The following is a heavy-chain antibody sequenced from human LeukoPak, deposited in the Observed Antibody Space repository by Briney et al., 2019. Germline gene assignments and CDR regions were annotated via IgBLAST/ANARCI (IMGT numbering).Heavy chain of an antibody. Sequence: PSETLSLTCTVSGGSISSYYWSWLRQPPGKGLEWIGYIYYSGSTNYNPSLKSRVTISVDTSKNQFSLKLSSVTAADTAVYYCARYVAVAENWFDPWGQGTLVTVSS. CDR1: GGSISSYY. CDR2: IYYSGST. J-gene: IGHJ5*02. D-gene: IGHD6-19*01. CDR3: ARYVAVAENWFDP. V-gene: IGHV4-59*01.